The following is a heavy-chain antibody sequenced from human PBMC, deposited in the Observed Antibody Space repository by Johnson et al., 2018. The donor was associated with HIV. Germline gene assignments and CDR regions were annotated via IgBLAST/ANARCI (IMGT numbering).Heavy chain of an antibody. D-gene: IGHD2-2*01. V-gene: IGHV3-66*01. J-gene: IGHJ3*02. CDR1: GFTFDDYG. CDR3: AGNVVAPAAYAFDI. Sequence: VQLVESGGGVVRPGGSLRLSCAASGFTFDDYGMSWVRQPPGKGLEWVSVIYSGGSTYYADSVKGRFTISRDSSKNTLYLQMNSLRAEDTAVYYCAGNVVAPAAYAFDIWGQGTMVTVSS. CDR2: IYSGGST.